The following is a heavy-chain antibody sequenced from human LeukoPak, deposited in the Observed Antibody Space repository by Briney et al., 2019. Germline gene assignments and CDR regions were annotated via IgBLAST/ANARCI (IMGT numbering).Heavy chain of an antibody. V-gene: IGHV3-66*04. CDR2: IYSGGAT. D-gene: IGHD3-16*01. J-gene: IGHJ5*01. CDR1: GLSVSSNY. Sequence: GGSLRLSCAASGLSVSSNYMTWVRQAPGKGLEWVSVIYSGGATYYADSLKGRFTISRDNSKNTLYLQMNSLRAEDTAVYYCAKLGRMGEITNNWFDPWGQGTLVTVSS. CDR3: AKLGRMGEITNNWFDP.